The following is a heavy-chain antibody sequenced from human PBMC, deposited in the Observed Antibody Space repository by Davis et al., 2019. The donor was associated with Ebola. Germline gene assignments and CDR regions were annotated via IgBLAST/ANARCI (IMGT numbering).Heavy chain of an antibody. CDR3: ARTDRVCTGGRCYSGNDFDY. Sequence: SETLSLTCSVSGGSITGYYWSWIRQPPGKGLECIGYIYYSGSTDYNPSLKSRVTMSVDTSKNQFSLKLSSVTAADTAVYFCARTDRVCTGGRCYSGNDFDYWGQGTLVTVSS. CDR1: GGSITGYY. D-gene: IGHD2-15*01. V-gene: IGHV4-59*01. J-gene: IGHJ4*02. CDR2: IYYSGST.